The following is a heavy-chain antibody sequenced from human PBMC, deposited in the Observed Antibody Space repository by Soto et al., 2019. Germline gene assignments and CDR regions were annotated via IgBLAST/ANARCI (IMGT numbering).Heavy chain of an antibody. CDR1: GYTFTDYY. V-gene: IGHV1-2*02. CDR2: TNPNSDGA. Sequence: QVHLVQSEAEVKKPGASVRVSCKASGYTFTDYYIHWVRQAPGQGLEWMGWTNPNSDGAHYAQKFEGRVTMTRDKSTRTRYREGNRLRSDDTAVYFWAREGGSGWHGDWFAPWGQGTLVTVSS. CDR3: AREGGSGWHGDWFAP. D-gene: IGHD6-19*01. J-gene: IGHJ5*02.